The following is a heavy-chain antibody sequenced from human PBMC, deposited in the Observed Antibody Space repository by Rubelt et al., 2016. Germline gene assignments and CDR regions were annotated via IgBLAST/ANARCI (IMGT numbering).Heavy chain of an antibody. CDR1: GYTFTSYG. J-gene: IGHJ4*02. Sequence: QVQLVQSGAEVKKPGASVKVSCKASGYTFTSYGISWVRQAPGQGLEWMGWISAYNGNTNYVQNVQGRVTMTTDTSTSTACMELRSLRSDDTVVYYCARRPLAAAGKDYWGQGTLVTVSS. CDR3: ARRPLAAAGKDY. V-gene: IGHV1-18*01. CDR2: ISAYNGNT. D-gene: IGHD6-13*01.